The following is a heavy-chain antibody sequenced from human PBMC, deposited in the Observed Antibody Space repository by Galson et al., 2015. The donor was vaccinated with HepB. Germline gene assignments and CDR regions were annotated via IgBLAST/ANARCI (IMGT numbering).Heavy chain of an antibody. J-gene: IGHJ4*02. CDR1: GYTFTSCG. CDR2: ISAYNGNT. Sequence: QSGAEVKKPGASVKVSCKASGYTFTSCGISWVRQAPGQGLEWMGWISAYNGNTNYAQKLQGRVTMTTDTSTSTAYMELRSLRSDDTAVYYCARDYPRMNYDSSGLCSNWGQGTLVTVSS. V-gene: IGHV1-18*01. CDR3: ARDYPRMNYDSSGLCSN. D-gene: IGHD3-22*01.